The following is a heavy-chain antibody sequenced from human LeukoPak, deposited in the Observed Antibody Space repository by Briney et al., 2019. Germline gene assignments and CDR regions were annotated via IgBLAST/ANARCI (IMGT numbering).Heavy chain of an antibody. CDR1: GGSISSYY. J-gene: IGHJ2*01. V-gene: IGHV4-59*12. CDR2: IYYIGST. D-gene: IGHD4-17*01. Sequence: SATLSLTCTVSGGSISSYYWSWIRQPPGKGLEWLGYIYYIGSTNYNPSLKSRVTISVDTSKNQFSLKLSSVTAADTAVYYCARDHWAPGDYGGWYFDLWGRGTLVTVSS. CDR3: ARDHWAPGDYGGWYFDL.